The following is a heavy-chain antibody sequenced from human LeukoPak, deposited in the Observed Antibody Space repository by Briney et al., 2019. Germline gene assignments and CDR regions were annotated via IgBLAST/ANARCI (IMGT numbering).Heavy chain of an antibody. CDR1: GFTFGDYA. CDR2: IRSKGYGGTP. D-gene: IGHD2-15*01. CDR3: TKDQTPYN. V-gene: IGHV3-49*04. Sequence: GGSLRLSCAASGFTFGDYAMTWVRQAPGKGLEWVGFIRSKGYGGTPEYAASVKDRFTISRDDSKSIAYLHMNSLKTEDTAVYYCTKDQTPYNWGQGTLVTVSS. J-gene: IGHJ4*02.